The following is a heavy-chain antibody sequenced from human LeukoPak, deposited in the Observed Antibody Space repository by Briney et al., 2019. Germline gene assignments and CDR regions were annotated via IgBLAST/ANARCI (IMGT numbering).Heavy chain of an antibody. V-gene: IGHV3-74*01. CDR2: INGDGSDT. Sequence: GGSLRLSCAASGFTFSGYWLHWARQSPGKGLVWVSCINGDGSDTRYADSVKGRFTISRDNAKNTLYLQMNSLRVEDTAVYYCARDPRNKGFDPWGQGTLVTVSS. CDR3: ARDPRNKGFDP. CDR1: GFTFSGYW. J-gene: IGHJ5*02. D-gene: IGHD1/OR15-1a*01.